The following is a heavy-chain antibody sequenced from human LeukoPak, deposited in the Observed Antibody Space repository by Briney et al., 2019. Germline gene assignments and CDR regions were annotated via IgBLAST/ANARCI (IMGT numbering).Heavy chain of an antibody. D-gene: IGHD1-26*01. CDR1: GFNFSSYW. CDR3: ARRGVGY. CDR2: IKQDGSEK. V-gene: IGHV3-7*03. J-gene: IGHJ4*02. Sequence: GGSLRLSCAASGFNFSSYWMSWVRQAPGKGLEWVANIKQDGSEKYYVDSVKGRFTISRDNAKNSPYLQMNSLRAEDTAVYYCARRGVGYWGQGTLVTVSS.